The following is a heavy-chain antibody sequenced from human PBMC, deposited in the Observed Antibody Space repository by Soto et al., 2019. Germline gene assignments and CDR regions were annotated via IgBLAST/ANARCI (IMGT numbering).Heavy chain of an antibody. CDR2: INHSGST. Sequence: QVQLQQWGAGLLKPSETLSLTCAVYGGSFSGYYWSWIRQPPGKGLEWIGEINHSGSTNYNPSLKSRVTISVDTSKNQFSLKLSSVTAADTAVYYCARGWEASTEDYGMDVWGQGTTVTVSS. J-gene: IGHJ6*02. CDR1: GGSFSGYY. CDR3: ARGWEASTEDYGMDV. V-gene: IGHV4-34*01. D-gene: IGHD1-26*01.